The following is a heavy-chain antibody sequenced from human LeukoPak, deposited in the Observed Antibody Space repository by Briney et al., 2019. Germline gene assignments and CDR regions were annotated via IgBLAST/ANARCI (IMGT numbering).Heavy chain of an antibody. Sequence: PGGSLRLSCEASGFTFSSYWMSWVRQAPGKGLEWVANIKEDGSEKYYVDSVKGRFTISRDNSKNTLYLQMNSLRAEDTAVYYCAKGLDLLWCFDYWGQGTLVTVSS. D-gene: IGHD2-21*01. V-gene: IGHV3-7*03. CDR1: GFTFSSYW. CDR2: IKEDGSEK. CDR3: AKGLDLLWCFDY. J-gene: IGHJ4*02.